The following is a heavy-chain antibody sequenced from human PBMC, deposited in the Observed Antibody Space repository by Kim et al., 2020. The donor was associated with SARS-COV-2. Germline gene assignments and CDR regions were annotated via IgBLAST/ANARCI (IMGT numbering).Heavy chain of an antibody. CDR1: GFTVSSNY. CDR3: AREDSVYGMDV. CDR2: IYSGGST. Sequence: GGSLRLSCAASGFTVSSNYMSWVRQAPGKGLEWVSVIYSGGSTYYADSVKGRFTISRDNSKNTLYLQMNSLRAEDTAVYYCAREDSVYGMDVWGQGTTVTVSS. J-gene: IGHJ6*02. V-gene: IGHV3-53*01.